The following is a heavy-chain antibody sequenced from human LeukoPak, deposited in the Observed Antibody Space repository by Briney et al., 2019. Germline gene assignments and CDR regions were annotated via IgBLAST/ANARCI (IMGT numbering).Heavy chain of an antibody. D-gene: IGHD5-12*01. V-gene: IGHV3-53*01. CDR1: GFSVSSIY. CDR3: ARGYGYNSYDY. J-gene: IGHJ4*02. CDR2: IYTGGGS. Sequence: SGGSLRPSCAASGFSVSSIYMSWVRQAPGKGLEWVSIIYTGGGSNYADSVKGRFTISRDNSKNTLYLQMNSLRADDTAVYYCARGYGYNSYDYWGQGTLVTVSS.